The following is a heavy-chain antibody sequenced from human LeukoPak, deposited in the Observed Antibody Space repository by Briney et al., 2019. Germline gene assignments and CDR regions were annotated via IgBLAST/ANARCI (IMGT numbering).Heavy chain of an antibody. CDR1: GGSFSGYY. D-gene: IGHD2-21*02. CDR2: IYHSGST. V-gene: IGHV4-34*01. CDR3: ARLMGAYCGGDCYSHYYYYMDV. Sequence: SETLSLTCAVYGGSFSGYYWSWIRQPPGKGLEWIGEIYHSGSTNCNPSLKSRVTISVDKSKNQFSLKLSSVTAADTAVYYCARLMGAYCGGDCYSHYYYYMDVWGKGTTVTVSS. J-gene: IGHJ6*03.